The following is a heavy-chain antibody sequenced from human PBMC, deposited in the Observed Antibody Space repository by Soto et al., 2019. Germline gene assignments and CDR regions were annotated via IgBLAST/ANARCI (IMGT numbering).Heavy chain of an antibody. J-gene: IGHJ4*02. CDR2: INHSGST. CDR3: ARGRSYDLWSGYYWIDY. CDR1: GGSFSGYY. Sequence: SETLSLTCAVYGGSFSGYYWSWIRQPPGKGLEWIGEINHSGSTNYNPSLKSRVTISVDTSKNQFSLKLSSVTAADTAVYYCARGRSYDLWSGYYWIDYWGQGTLVTVSS. D-gene: IGHD3-3*01. V-gene: IGHV4-34*01.